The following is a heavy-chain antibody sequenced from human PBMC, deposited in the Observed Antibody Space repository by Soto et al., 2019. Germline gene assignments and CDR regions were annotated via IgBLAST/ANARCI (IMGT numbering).Heavy chain of an antibody. V-gene: IGHV3-48*01. Sequence: VGSLRLSCAASAFTFRAYSMNWVRQAPGRGLEWVSYAGRGTPTTYYADSVKGRFTISRDDAKNSVYLQMNSLRAEDTAVYYCTRDQDYSFDFWGQGTVVTVSS. CDR1: AFTFRAYS. CDR3: TRDQDYSFDF. J-gene: IGHJ4*02. CDR2: AGRGTPTT.